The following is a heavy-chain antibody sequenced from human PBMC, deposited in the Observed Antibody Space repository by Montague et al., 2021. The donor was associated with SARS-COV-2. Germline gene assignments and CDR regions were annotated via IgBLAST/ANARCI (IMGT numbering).Heavy chain of an antibody. CDR2: IYYTGST. D-gene: IGHD7-27*01. Sequence: TLSLTCTVPGGSISGDNYYWTWIRQHPGKGLEWIAYIYYTGSTYYNPSLQSRLRTSLDTSKNQFSLTLTSVTPADTAIYYCARNRGWGSRGAGYIDLWGRGTLVTVSS. V-gene: IGHV4-31*03. J-gene: IGHJ2*01. CDR3: ARNRGWGSRGAGYIDL. CDR1: GGSISGDNYY.